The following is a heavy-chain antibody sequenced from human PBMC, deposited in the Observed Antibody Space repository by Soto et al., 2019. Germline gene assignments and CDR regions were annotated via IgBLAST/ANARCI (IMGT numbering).Heavy chain of an antibody. CDR1: GFAFGNYW. J-gene: IGHJ4*01. CDR3: ARDSGYCAGSSVNHYLGY. D-gene: IGHD3-10*01. V-gene: IGHV3-7*01. Sequence: GGSLRLSCAASGFAFGNYWMSWVRQAPGKGLEWLATIKRDASEKKYVDSVKGRFTMSRDNAKNSLYLQMDSLRAEDTAVYYCARDSGYCAGSSVNHYLGYWGHGTLVTVSS. CDR2: IKRDASEK.